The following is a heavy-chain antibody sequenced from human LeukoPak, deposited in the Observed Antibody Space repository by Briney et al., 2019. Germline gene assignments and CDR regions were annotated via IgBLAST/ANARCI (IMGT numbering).Heavy chain of an antibody. CDR3: ARDWGLAGYVLDH. D-gene: IGHD3-16*01. V-gene: IGHV3-48*02. Sequence: GGSLRLSCAASGFTFSSSGVNWVRQAPGKGLEWISYISSSSSDIYYADSVKGRFIISRDNAKNSLYLQTNSVRDEDTAMYYCARDWGLAGYVLDHWGQGTLVTVSS. CDR2: ISSSSSDI. J-gene: IGHJ4*02. CDR1: GFTFSSSG.